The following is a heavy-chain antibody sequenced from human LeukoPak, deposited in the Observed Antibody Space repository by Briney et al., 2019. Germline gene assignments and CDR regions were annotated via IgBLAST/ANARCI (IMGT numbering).Heavy chain of an antibody. D-gene: IGHD3-10*01. CDR1: GFSMTIGYN. CDR3: ARDDAYGHFEI. Sequence: SETLSLTCDVSGFSMTIGYNWGWIRHPPGKGLEWIGNIYSRGTTYYNPSLKSRLNIPIDTSKRQVSLRLRSVTAADTAVYYCARDDAYGHFEIWGQGTMVTVSS. CDR2: IYSRGTT. J-gene: IGHJ3*02. V-gene: IGHV4-38-2*02.